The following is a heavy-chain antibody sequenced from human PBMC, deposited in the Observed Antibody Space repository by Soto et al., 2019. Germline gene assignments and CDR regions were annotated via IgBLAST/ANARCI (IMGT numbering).Heavy chain of an antibody. CDR3: ARVPLRYSSSHNFDS. CDR2: IYNSETF. V-gene: IGHV4-61*01. Sequence: SETLSLTCSVSGGSVSSGSSYWSWLPQPPGKGLEWIGFIYNSETFNYNPSLNSRATLSVDTSKPQSPLKLRSVTAADTAVYYCARVPLRYSSSHNFDSWGQGALVTVS. CDR1: GGSVSSGSSY. D-gene: IGHD6-19*01. J-gene: IGHJ4*02.